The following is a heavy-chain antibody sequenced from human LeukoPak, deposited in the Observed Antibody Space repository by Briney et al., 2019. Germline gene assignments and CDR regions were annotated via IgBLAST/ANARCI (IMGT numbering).Heavy chain of an antibody. J-gene: IGHJ4*02. CDR1: GGTFSSYT. CDR3: ARDQLDKSSGYYGGGFVY. D-gene: IGHD3-22*01. Sequence: GASVKVSREASGGTFSSYTISWVRQAPGQGLEWMGWISPKNGGTNYAPRFKGRVTLTRDTSISAAYMELRRLTSDDTAVYFCARDQLDKSSGYYGGGFVYWGQGTLVTVSS. CDR2: ISPKNGGT. V-gene: IGHV1-2*02.